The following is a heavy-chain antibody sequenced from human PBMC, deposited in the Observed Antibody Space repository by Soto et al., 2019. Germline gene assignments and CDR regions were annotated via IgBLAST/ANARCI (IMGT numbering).Heavy chain of an antibody. D-gene: IGHD3-3*02. J-gene: IGHJ4*02. V-gene: IGHV4-31*03. CDR1: GGYISSAAYY. CDR2: INYSGSL. CDR3: ASIPRGNIFGYFAY. Sequence: TSETLSVTSTVAGGYISSAAYYWSWIHQLPGKGLEWIAYINYSGSLTCNPSLKGRVTMSEDTSKSQFSLTLTSLTAADTAVYYCASIPRGNIFGYFAYWGQGILVTVSS.